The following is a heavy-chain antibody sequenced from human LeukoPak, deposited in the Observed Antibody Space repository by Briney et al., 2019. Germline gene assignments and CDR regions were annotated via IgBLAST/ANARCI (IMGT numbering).Heavy chain of an antibody. Sequence: PGGSLRLSCVGSGFTFTDYAMSWVRQAPGKGLVWVSRIDGDGSTANYADSVKGRFTISRDNAKNTLDLQVNSLRADDTAVYYCARGTQAWRNGLDVWGQGTTVTVSS. CDR3: ARGTQAWRNGLDV. CDR1: GFTFTDYA. CDR2: IDGDGSTA. V-gene: IGHV3-74*01. D-gene: IGHD2-2*01. J-gene: IGHJ6*02.